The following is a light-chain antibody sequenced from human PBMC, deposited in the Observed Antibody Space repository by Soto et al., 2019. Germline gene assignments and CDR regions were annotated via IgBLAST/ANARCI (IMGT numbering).Light chain of an antibody. CDR3: QVWDRTTDFVV. V-gene: IGLV3-21*02. J-gene: IGLJ2*01. CDR1: KIGTKS. Sequence: SYELTQPPSVSVAPGQTATFTCGGDKIGTKSVHWHQQKPGQAPVLVVYDDNDRPSGIPERFSGSKSGNRVTLTINRVEAGDEADYYCQVWDRTTDFVVFGGGTK. CDR2: DDN.